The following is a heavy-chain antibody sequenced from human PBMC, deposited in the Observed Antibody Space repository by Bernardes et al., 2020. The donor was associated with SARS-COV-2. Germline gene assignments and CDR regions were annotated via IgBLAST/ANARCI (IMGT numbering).Heavy chain of an antibody. J-gene: IGHJ3*02. CDR2: ISGSGGSGANT. CDR3: AKSIYGGLYDAFHM. V-gene: IGHV3-23*01. D-gene: IGHD4-17*01. Sequence: GGSLRLSCAASGFTFNNYAITWVRQAPGKGLEWVSTISGSGGSGANTYYADSVKGRFTISRDNSKNTVYLQMNSLRVEDTAVYYCAKSIYGGLYDAFHMWGHGTMVTVS. CDR1: GFTFNNYA.